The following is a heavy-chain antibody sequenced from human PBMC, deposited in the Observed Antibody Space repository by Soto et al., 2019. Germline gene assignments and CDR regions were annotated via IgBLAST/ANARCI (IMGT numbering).Heavy chain of an antibody. Sequence: EVQVVESGGGLVQPGGSLRLSCAASGFTFSRYWMHWVRQVSGKGLVWVSRINIEGTSATYADSVKGRFTISRDNARNTLFLQMNSLRAEDSAVYYCAAGLLPRISGTTLNPWGQGTLVIVSS. CDR3: AAGLLPRISGTTLNP. V-gene: IGHV3-74*01. J-gene: IGHJ5*02. CDR2: INIEGTSA. D-gene: IGHD1-7*01. CDR1: GFTFSRYW.